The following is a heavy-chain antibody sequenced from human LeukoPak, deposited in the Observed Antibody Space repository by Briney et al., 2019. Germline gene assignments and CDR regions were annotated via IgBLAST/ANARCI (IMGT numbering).Heavy chain of an antibody. CDR1: GGSISSGGYY. CDR2: INYSGST. Sequence: SETLSLTCTVSGGSISSGGYYWSWIRQHPGKGLEWIGCINYSGSTYYNPSLKSRVTISVDTSKNQFSLKLSSVTAADTAVYYCARVVWQGPIAAIDYWGQGTLVTVSS. V-gene: IGHV4-31*03. D-gene: IGHD6-13*01. CDR3: ARVVWQGPIAAIDY. J-gene: IGHJ4*02.